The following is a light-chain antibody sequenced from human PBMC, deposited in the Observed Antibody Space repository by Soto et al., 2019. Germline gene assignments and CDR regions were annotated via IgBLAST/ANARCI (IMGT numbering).Light chain of an antibody. J-gene: IGKJ4*01. Sequence: EIVLTQSLDTLSVSPGERATLSCRASQSISRTLAWYHQKSVQPPRLLIYDASTRATGFPARFSGSGSGTEFNLTISSLQSEDFAVYYCQQYNNWPLTFGGGTTVEIK. V-gene: IGKV3D-15*01. CDR2: DAS. CDR3: QQYNNWPLT. CDR1: QSISRT.